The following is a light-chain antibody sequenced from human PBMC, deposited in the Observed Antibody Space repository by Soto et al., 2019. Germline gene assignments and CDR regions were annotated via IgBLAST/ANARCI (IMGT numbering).Light chain of an antibody. CDR2: EVS. CDR3: TSYTSSSTYV. V-gene: IGLV2-14*01. Sequence: QSALTQPASVSGSPGQSITISCTGTSSDVGGYNYVSRYQQHPGKAPKLMIFEVSNRPSGVSHRFSGSKSGNTASLTISGLQAEDEADYYCTSYTSSSTYVFGTGTKVTVL. CDR1: SSDVGGYNY. J-gene: IGLJ1*01.